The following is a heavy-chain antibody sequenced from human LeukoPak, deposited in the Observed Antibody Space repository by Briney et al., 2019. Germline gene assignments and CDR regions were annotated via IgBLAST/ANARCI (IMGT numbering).Heavy chain of an antibody. CDR3: ARDGRLVERYYYYYMDV. CDR2: ISGSGGTT. J-gene: IGHJ6*03. Sequence: GGSLRLSCAASGFIFSTNAMSWVRQAPGKGLEWVSGISGSGGTTYYADSVKGRFSISRDNSKNTLYLQMNSLRAEDTAVYYCARDGRLVERYYYYYMDVWGKGTTVTV. D-gene: IGHD1-26*01. CDR1: GFIFSTNA. V-gene: IGHV3-23*01.